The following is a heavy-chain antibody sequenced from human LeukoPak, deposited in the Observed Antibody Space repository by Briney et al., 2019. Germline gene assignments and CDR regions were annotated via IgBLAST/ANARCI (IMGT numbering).Heavy chain of an antibody. V-gene: IGHV3-21*04. CDR1: GFTFSSYS. J-gene: IGHJ4*02. CDR3: AKGGGSSCYSPSDY. D-gene: IGHD2-15*01. CDR2: ISSSSSYI. Sequence: SGGSLRLSCAASGFTFSSYSMNWVRQAPGKGLEWVSSISSSSSYIYYADSVKGRFTISRDNPKNTLYLQMNSLRAEDTAVYYCAKGGGSSCYSPSDYWGQGTLVTVSS.